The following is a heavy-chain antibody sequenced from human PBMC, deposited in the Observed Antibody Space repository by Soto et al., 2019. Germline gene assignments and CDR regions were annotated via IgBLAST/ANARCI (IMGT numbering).Heavy chain of an antibody. J-gene: IGHJ6*02. CDR2: ISGSGGST. Sequence: GGSLRLSCAASGFTFSSYEMNWVRQAPGKGLEWVSAISGSGGSTYYADSVKGRFTISRDNSKNTLYLQMNSLRAEDTAVYYCAKGTAMVTNYYYGMDVWGQGTTVTAP. D-gene: IGHD5-18*01. CDR3: AKGTAMVTNYYYGMDV. CDR1: GFTFSSYE. V-gene: IGHV3-23*01.